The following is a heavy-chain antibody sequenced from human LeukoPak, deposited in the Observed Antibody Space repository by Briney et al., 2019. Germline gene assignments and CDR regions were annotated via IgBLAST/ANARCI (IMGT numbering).Heavy chain of an antibody. D-gene: IGHD2-15*01. J-gene: IGHJ4*02. CDR1: GYTLTELS. CDR3: ATGLGYCSGGSCALGDY. CDR2: FDPEDGET. V-gene: IGHV1-24*01. Sequence: ASVRVSCKVSGYTLTELSMHWVRQAPGKGLEWMGGFDPEDGETIYAQKFQGRVTMTEDTSTDTAYMELSSLISEDTAVYYCATGLGYCSGGSCALGDYWGQGTLVTVSS.